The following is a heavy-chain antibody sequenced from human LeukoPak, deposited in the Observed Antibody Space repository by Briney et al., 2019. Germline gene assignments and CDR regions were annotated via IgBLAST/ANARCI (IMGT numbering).Heavy chain of an antibody. CDR2: IRSKGYGGTI. CDR3: TRDGRGQWLSSSFYFDF. Sequence: GGSLRLSCRASGFPFGDYAISWFRPAPGKGLAWVGFIRSKGYGGTIEYAASVKGRFTISRDDSKSIAYLQMNSLKTEDTAVYYCTRDGRGQWLSSSFYFDFWGQGTLATVSS. J-gene: IGHJ4*02. CDR1: GFPFGDYA. D-gene: IGHD6-19*01. V-gene: IGHV3-49*03.